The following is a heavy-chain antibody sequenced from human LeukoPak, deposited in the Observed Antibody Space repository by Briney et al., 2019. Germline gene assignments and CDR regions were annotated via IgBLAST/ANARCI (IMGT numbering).Heavy chain of an antibody. V-gene: IGHV4-34*01. J-gene: IGHJ4*02. D-gene: IGHD3-10*01. CDR1: LGSFSGYY. CDR2: INHSGST. CDR3: GRGRITMVRGVRATTYYFDY. Sequence: PSETLSLTCAVYLGSFSGYYWSWIRQPPGKGLEWIGEINHSGSTNYNPPLKSRVTISVDTSKNQFSLKLSSVTAADTAVYYCGRGRITMVRGVRATTYYFDYWGEGTLVTVSS.